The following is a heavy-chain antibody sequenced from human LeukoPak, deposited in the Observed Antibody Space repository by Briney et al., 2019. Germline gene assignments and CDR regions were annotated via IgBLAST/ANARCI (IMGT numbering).Heavy chain of an antibody. Sequence: KPSETLSLTCAVYGGSFSGYYRSWIRQPPGKGLEWIGEINHSGSTNYNPSLKSRVTISVDTSKNQFSLKLSSVTAADTAVYYCARGPRAFDIWGQGAMVTVSS. CDR3: ARGPRAFDI. J-gene: IGHJ3*02. V-gene: IGHV4-34*01. CDR1: GGSFSGYY. CDR2: INHSGST.